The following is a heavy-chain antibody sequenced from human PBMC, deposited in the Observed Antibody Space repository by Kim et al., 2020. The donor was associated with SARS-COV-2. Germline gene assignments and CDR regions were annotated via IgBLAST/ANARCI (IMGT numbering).Heavy chain of an antibody. CDR2: IYYSGST. CDR1: GGSISSSSYY. D-gene: IGHD2-2*02. V-gene: IGHV4-39*01. Sequence: SETLSLTCTVSGGSISSSSYYWGWIRQPPGKGLEWIGSIYYSGSTYYNPSLKSRVTISVDTSKNQFSLKLSSVTAADTAVYYCARHKFSGSPEIVVVPAAIGYWGQGTLVTVSS. J-gene: IGHJ4*02. CDR3: ARHKFSGSPEIVVVPAAIGY.